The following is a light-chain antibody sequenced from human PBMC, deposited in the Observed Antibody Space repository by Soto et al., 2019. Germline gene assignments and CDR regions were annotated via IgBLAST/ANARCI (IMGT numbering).Light chain of an antibody. Sequence: IQVTQSPSTLSASVGDRVTITCRASQAIGTWLAWYQQKPGKAPKLLISDASSLETGVPSRFSGSGSGTEFTLTISSLQPDDFATYSCQQYTPNSRTFGQGTKVDIK. CDR2: DAS. J-gene: IGKJ1*01. CDR3: QQYTPNSRT. V-gene: IGKV1-5*01. CDR1: QAIGTW.